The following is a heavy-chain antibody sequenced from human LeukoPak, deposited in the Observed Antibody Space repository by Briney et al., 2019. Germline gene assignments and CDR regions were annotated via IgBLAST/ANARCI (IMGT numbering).Heavy chain of an antibody. Sequence: ASVKVSCKASGYTFTGYYMHWVRQAPGQGLEWMGIINPSGGSTSYAQKFQGRVTMTRDMSTSTVYVELSSLRSEDTAVYYCARGGQEWLSLMYNWFDPWGQGTLVTVSS. CDR1: GYTFTGYY. J-gene: IGHJ5*02. D-gene: IGHD3-3*01. CDR3: ARGGQEWLSLMYNWFDP. V-gene: IGHV1-46*01. CDR2: INPSGGST.